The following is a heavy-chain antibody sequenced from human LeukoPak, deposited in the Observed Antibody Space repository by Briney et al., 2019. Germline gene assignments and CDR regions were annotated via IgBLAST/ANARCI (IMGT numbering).Heavy chain of an antibody. V-gene: IGHV3-15*01. Sequence: RGSLRLSCTASGFTFSNAWMSWVRQAPGKGLEWVGRIKSKTDGDTTDYAAPVKGRFTISRDDSKNTLYLKMNSLKTEDTAVYYCATDLDYYGSGSGGWGQGTLVTVSS. CDR1: GFTFSNAW. CDR2: IKSKTDGDTT. D-gene: IGHD3-10*01. J-gene: IGHJ4*02. CDR3: ATDLDYYGSGSGG.